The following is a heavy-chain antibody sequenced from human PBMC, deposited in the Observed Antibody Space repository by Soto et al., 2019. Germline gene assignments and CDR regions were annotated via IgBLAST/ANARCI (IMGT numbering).Heavy chain of an antibody. Sequence: QVQLQQWGAGLLKPSETLSLTCAVYGGSFSGYYWSWIRQPPGKGLEWIGEINHSGSTNYNPSLTRRVTIAVDTSENQFSLKLSSVTAADTAVYYCARGLPPDIVVVPAAMQYYFDYWGQGTLVTVSS. CDR2: INHSGST. CDR3: ARGLPPDIVVVPAAMQYYFDY. J-gene: IGHJ4*02. V-gene: IGHV4-34*01. D-gene: IGHD2-2*01. CDR1: GGSFSGYY.